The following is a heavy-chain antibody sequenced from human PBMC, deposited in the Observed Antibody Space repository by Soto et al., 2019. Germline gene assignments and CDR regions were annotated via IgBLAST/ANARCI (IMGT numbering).Heavy chain of an antibody. J-gene: IGHJ4*02. CDR2: IYYSGST. V-gene: IGHV4-31*03. CDR1: GGSISSGGYC. Sequence: QVQLQESGPGLVKPSQTLSLTCTVSGGSISSGGYCWSWIRQHPGKGLEWIGYIYYSGSTYYNPSLKSRVTISVDTSKNQVSLKLSSVTAADTAVYYCATATTGDYFDYWGQGTLVTVSS. D-gene: IGHD4-17*01. CDR3: ATATTGDYFDY.